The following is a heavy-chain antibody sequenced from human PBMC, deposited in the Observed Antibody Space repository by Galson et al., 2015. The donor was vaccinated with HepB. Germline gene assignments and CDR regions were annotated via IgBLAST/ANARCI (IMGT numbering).Heavy chain of an antibody. Sequence: SVKVSCKASGGTFSSYTISWVRQAPGQGLEWMGRIIPILGIANYAQKFQGRVTITADKSTSTAYMELSSLRSEDTAVYYCARELQSEGVGATRRYFDYWGQGTLVTVSS. D-gene: IGHD1-26*01. CDR2: IIPILGIA. CDR3: ARELQSEGVGATRRYFDY. CDR1: GGTFSSYT. J-gene: IGHJ4*02. V-gene: IGHV1-69*04.